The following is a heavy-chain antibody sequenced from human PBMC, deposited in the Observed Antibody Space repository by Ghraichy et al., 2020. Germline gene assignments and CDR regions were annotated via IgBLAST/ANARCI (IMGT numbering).Heavy chain of an antibody. CDR1: GFTFSSYS. D-gene: IGHD2-15*01. V-gene: IGHV3-21*01. CDR3: ARDRGYCSGGSCPGGIGWFDP. Sequence: GGSLRLSCAASGFTFSSYSMNWVRQAPGKGLEWVSSISSSSSYIYYADSVKGRFTISRDNAKNSLYLQMNSLRAEDTAVYYCARDRGYCSGGSCPGGIGWFDPWGQGTLVTVSS. CDR2: ISSSSSYI. J-gene: IGHJ5*02.